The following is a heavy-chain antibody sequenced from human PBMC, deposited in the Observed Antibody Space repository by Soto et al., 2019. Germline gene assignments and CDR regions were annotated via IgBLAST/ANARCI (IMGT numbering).Heavy chain of an antibody. V-gene: IGHV4-59*01. J-gene: IGHJ4*02. CDR1: GGSISSYY. D-gene: IGHD3-16*01. CDR2: IYYTGST. Sequence: PSETLSLTCTVSGGSISSYYWSWIRQPPGKGLEWIGYIYYTGSTNYNPSLKSRVTLSVDTSKNQFSLRLSSVTAADTAIYYCAREVGAHAPFDYWGQGTLVTVSS. CDR3: AREVGAHAPFDY.